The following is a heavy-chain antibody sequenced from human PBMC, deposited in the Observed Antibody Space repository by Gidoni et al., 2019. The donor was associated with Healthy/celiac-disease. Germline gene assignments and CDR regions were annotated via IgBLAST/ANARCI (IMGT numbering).Heavy chain of an antibody. Sequence: QVQLVQSGAEVKKPGASVKVSCKTSGYTFTGYYMHWVRQAPGQGLEWMGWINPNSGGTNYAQKFQGRVAVTWDTSISTAYMELSRLRSDDTAVYYCARSPPDVVALDYWGQGTLVTVSS. CDR1: GYTFTGYY. D-gene: IGHD2-21*01. CDR3: ARSPPDVVALDY. V-gene: IGHV1-2*02. CDR2: INPNSGGT. J-gene: IGHJ4*02.